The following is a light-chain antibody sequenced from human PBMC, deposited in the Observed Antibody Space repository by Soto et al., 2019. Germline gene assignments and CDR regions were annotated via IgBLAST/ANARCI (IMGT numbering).Light chain of an antibody. J-gene: IGKJ1*01. CDR1: QSGSGY. CDR3: QQETNWPST. CDR2: GAS. V-gene: IGKV3-15*01. Sequence: QAATILSVYHQERATLSCMARQSGSGYCAWYQQKPGRAPRLLIYGASTRATGIPARFSGSGSGTEFTLTISSLEAEDVAVYYCQQETNWPSTFGQGTMV.